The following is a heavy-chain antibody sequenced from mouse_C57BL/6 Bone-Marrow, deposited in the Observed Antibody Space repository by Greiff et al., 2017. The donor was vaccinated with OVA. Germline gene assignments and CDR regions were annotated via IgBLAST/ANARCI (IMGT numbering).Heavy chain of an antibody. J-gene: IGHJ3*01. Sequence: ESGPGILQPSQTLSLTCSFSGFSLSTFGMGVGWIRPPPGKGLEWLAHTWWDDDKYYNPVLKSRPTISKDTSKTQVFLKIANVDTADTATYYCARDYSPWFAYWGQGTLVTVSA. D-gene: IGHD2-13*01. CDR3: ARDYSPWFAY. CDR2: TWWDDDK. CDR1: GFSLSTFGMG. V-gene: IGHV8-8*01.